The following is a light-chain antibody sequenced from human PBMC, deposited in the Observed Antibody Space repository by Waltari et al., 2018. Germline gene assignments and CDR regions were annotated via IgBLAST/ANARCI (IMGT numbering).Light chain of an antibody. Sequence: QSVLTQPPSASGTPGQRVTIPCSGSLSNTVTNYVYWYQQLPGTAPKLLIYRNNQRPSGVPDRFSGSKSGTSASLAISGLRSEDEADYYCAAWDDSLSGRVFGGGTKLTVL. V-gene: IGLV1-47*01. J-gene: IGLJ3*02. CDR2: RNN. CDR1: LSNTVTNY. CDR3: AAWDDSLSGRV.